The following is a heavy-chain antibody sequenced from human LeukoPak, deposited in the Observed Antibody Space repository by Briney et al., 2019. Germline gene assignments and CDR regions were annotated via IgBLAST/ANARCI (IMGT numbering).Heavy chain of an antibody. V-gene: IGHV1-2*02. CDR2: LNPISGGT. CDR3: ARYNGSRNAFDI. CDR1: GYSFTAYY. D-gene: IGHD1-26*01. Sequence: ASVKVSCKASGYSFTAYYMHWVRQAPGQGLEWMGWLNPISGGTKYAQKFQGRVTMTRDTAISSGYMELSSLRSDDTALYYCARYNGSRNAFDIWGQGTMVTVS. J-gene: IGHJ3*02.